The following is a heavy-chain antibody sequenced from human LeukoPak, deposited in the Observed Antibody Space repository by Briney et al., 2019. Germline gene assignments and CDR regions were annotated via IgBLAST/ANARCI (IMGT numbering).Heavy chain of an antibody. V-gene: IGHV5-51*01. CDR3: ARGDNSGWYFFDY. CDR2: IYPGDSDT. D-gene: IGHD6-19*01. Sequence: HGESLQISCKASGYTFTDHWIGWVRQMPGKGLEWMGIIYPGDSDTRYSPSFQGQVTISADKSISTAYLQWRNLQAPDTAMYYCARGDNSGWYFFDYWGQGTLVTVSS. CDR1: GYTFTDHW. J-gene: IGHJ4*02.